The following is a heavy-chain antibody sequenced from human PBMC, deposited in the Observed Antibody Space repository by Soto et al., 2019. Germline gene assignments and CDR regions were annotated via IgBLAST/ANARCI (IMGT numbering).Heavy chain of an antibody. D-gene: IGHD1-1*01. Sequence: SETLSLTCSVSGGSVSSSGHYWSWIRQHPGKGLEWIGYIYYSGSTYYNPSLESRLTISLDTSKNEFSLKLSAGTAADRAVYYCAREEGGTRGYYYIDVWGKGPTVTVSS. J-gene: IGHJ6*03. CDR1: GGSVSSSGHY. CDR3: AREEGGTRGYYYIDV. V-gene: IGHV4-31*03. CDR2: IYYSGST.